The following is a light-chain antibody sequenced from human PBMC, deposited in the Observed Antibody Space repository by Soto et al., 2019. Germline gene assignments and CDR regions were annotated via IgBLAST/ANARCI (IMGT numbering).Light chain of an antibody. V-gene: IGLV2-14*01. CDR1: SSDVGGYNY. CDR2: EVS. CDR3: SSYTSSSTPYWV. J-gene: IGLJ3*02. Sequence: QSALTQPASVSGSPGQSITISCTGNSSDVGGYNYVSWYQQHPGKAPKLMIYEVSNRPSGVSNRFSGSKSGNTASLTISGLQAEDEADYYCSSYTSSSTPYWVFGGGTQLTVL.